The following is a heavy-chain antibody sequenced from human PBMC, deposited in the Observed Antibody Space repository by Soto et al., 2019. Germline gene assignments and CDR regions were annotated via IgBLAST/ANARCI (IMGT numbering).Heavy chain of an antibody. Sequence: EVQLVESGGDLVQPGGSLRLSCAVSGFSVSGVYMTWVRQVPGKGLEWVSLLYTDNTAYYADSVKGRFTISKDSSKDTRFVQMYGLRAEDTAVHYCARVYTICAEVDHWGQGTIVTVSS. V-gene: IGHV3-66*01. D-gene: IGHD2-2*01. CDR2: LYTDNTA. J-gene: IGHJ4*02. CDR1: GFSVSGVY. CDR3: ARVYTICAEVDH.